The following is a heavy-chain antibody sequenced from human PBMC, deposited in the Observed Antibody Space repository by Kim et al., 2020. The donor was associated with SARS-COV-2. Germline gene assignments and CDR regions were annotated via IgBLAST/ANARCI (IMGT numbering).Heavy chain of an antibody. D-gene: IGHD2-15*01. J-gene: IGHJ5*02. CDR3: ARGRYCSGGSCYLFAYNWFDP. V-gene: IGHV4-59*13. CDR1: GGSISSYY. Sequence: SETLSLTCTVSGGSISSYYWSWIRQPPGKGLEWIGYIYYSGSTNYNPSLKSRVTISVDTSKNQFSLKLSSVTAADTAVYYCARGRYCSGGSCYLFAYNWFDPWGQGTLVTVAS. CDR2: IYYSGST.